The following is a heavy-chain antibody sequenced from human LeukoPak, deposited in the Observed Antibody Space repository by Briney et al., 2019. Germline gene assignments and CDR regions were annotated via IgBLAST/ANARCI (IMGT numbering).Heavy chain of an antibody. CDR2: INHSGST. V-gene: IGHV4-34*01. J-gene: IGHJ5*02. D-gene: IGHD1-26*01. Sequence: PSETLSLTCAVYGGSFSGYYWSWIRQPPGKGLEWIGEINHSGSTNYNPSLKSRVTISVDTSKNQFSLKLSSVTAADTAVYYCARAPECELLPWFDPWGQETLVTVSS. CDR1: GGSFSGYY. CDR3: ARAPECELLPWFDP.